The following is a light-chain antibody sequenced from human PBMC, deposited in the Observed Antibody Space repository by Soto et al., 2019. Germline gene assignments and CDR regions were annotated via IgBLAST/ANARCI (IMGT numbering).Light chain of an antibody. V-gene: IGKV3-20*01. CDR2: GAS. Sequence: EIVLTQSPGTLSLSPGERATLSCRASQSVSSSYLAWYQQKLGQAPRLLIYGASSRATGIPDRFSGSGSGTDFTLTISRLEPEDFAVYYCQQYGSSLYTSGQGTSLEIK. J-gene: IGKJ2*01. CDR3: QQYGSSLYT. CDR1: QSVSSSY.